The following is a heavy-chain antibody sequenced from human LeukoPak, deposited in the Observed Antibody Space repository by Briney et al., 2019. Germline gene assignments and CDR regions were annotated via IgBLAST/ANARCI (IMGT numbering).Heavy chain of an antibody. Sequence: GGSLRLSCAVSGFTISTNYMSWVRQAPGKGLELVSVIHSGGSTYYADSVKGRFTISRDNSKNTLYLQMNSLRVEDTAVYYCARDPPVCSTSCLDYWGQGTLVTVSS. D-gene: IGHD2-2*01. CDR3: ARDPPVCSTSCLDY. CDR2: IHSGGST. J-gene: IGHJ4*02. CDR1: GFTISTNY. V-gene: IGHV3-53*01.